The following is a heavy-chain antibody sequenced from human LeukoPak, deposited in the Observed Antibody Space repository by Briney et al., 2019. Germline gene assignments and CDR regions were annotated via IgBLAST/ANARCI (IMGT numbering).Heavy chain of an antibody. Sequence: GGSLRLSCAASGLTISSYSMNWVRQAPGKGLQWVSYISSSSSTIYYADSVKGRFTISRDNAKNSLYLQMNSLRAEDTAVYYCARDGSARTVSFDYWGQGTLVTVSS. J-gene: IGHJ4*02. CDR3: ARDGSARTVSFDY. V-gene: IGHV3-48*01. CDR1: GLTISSYS. CDR2: ISSSSSTI. D-gene: IGHD4-17*01.